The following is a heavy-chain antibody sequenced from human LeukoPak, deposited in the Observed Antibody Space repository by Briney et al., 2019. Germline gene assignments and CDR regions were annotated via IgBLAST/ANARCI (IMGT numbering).Heavy chain of an antibody. V-gene: IGHV3-23*01. CDR3: ATLGEGY. CDR1: GFNFANHA. J-gene: IGHJ4*02. Sequence: PGGSLRLSCAASGFNFANHAMSWVRQTPGKGLEWVSAISGGGDITYYADSVKGRFTISRDNSKNTLYLQMNSLRAEDTAVYYCATLGEGYWGQGTLVTVSS. D-gene: IGHD7-27*01. CDR2: ISGGGDIT.